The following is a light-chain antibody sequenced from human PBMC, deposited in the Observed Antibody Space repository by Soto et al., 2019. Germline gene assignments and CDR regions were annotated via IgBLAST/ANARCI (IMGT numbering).Light chain of an antibody. CDR1: QSISNF. V-gene: IGKV3D-15*01. CDR3: QQYNNWPT. CDR2: DAS. Sequence: EIVMTQSPATLSVSPGDRATLSCRASQSISNFLAWYQQKPGQPPRLLIYDASKRATDIPDRFIGSGSRTDFTLTISSLEPEDFAVYYCQQYNNWPTFGQGTKVDIK. J-gene: IGKJ1*01.